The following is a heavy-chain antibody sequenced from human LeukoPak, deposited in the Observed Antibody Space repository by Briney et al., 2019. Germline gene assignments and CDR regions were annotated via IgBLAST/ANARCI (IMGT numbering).Heavy chain of an antibody. D-gene: IGHD3-3*01. Sequence: GGSLRLSCAASGFTFDNYGMHWVRQAPGKGLEWVAFIRSDGSIKYYADSVKGRFTISRDSSKNTLYLQMNRLRPEDTAVYYCATRPLRFLEWLLDFDYWGQGTLVTVSS. CDR3: ATRPLRFLEWLLDFDY. J-gene: IGHJ4*02. CDR1: GFTFDNYG. V-gene: IGHV3-30*02. CDR2: IRSDGSIK.